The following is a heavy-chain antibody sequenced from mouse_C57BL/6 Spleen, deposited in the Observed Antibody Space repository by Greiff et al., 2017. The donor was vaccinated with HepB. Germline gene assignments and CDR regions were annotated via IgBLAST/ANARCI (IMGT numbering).Heavy chain of an antibody. CDR3: ANPHGNYSYYAMDY. Sequence: EVQLVESGGGLVKPGGSLKLSCAASGFTFSDYGMHWVRQAPEKGLEWVAYISSGSSTIYYADTVKGRFTISRDNAKNTLFLQMTSLRSEDTAMYYCANPHGNYSYYAMDYWGQGTSVTVSS. J-gene: IGHJ4*01. CDR2: ISSGSSTI. CDR1: GFTFSDYG. V-gene: IGHV5-17*01. D-gene: IGHD2-1*01.